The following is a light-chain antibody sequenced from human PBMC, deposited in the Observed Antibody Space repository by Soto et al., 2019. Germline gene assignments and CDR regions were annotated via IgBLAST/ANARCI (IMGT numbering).Light chain of an antibody. CDR1: QGIRND. J-gene: IGKJ2*01. Sequence: AIQMTQSPSSLSASVGDRVTITCRASQGIRNDLGWFQQKPGKAPKLLIYAASTLQSGVPSRFSGSGSGKDCILTISSLQHEDTATYYCLQDHNFPYTFGQGNSLEIK. V-gene: IGKV1-6*01. CDR2: AAS. CDR3: LQDHNFPYT.